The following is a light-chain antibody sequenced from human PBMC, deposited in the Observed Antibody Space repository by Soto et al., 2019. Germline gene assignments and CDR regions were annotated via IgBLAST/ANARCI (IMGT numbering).Light chain of an antibody. CDR3: QQYGTSSYT. V-gene: IGKV3-20*01. CDR1: QSVSSSY. Sequence: EIVLTQSPGTLSLSPGERATLSCRASQSVSSSYLAWYQQKPGQAPRLLIYGASSRATGIPDRFSGSGSRTDFTLTISRLEPEDFAVYYCQQYGTSSYTFGQRTKLEIK. CDR2: GAS. J-gene: IGKJ2*01.